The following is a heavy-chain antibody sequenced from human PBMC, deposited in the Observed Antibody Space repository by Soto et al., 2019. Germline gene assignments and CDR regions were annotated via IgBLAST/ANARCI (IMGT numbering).Heavy chain of an antibody. J-gene: IGHJ5*02. Sequence: PSETLSLTCTVSGRSISSGDYYWSWIRQPPGKGLEWIGYIYYSGSTYYNPSLKSRVTISVDTSKNQFSLKLSSVTAADTAVYYCARHPDCSSTSCYRWFDPWGQGTLVTVSS. V-gene: IGHV4-30-4*01. CDR2: IYYSGST. CDR3: ARHPDCSSTSCYRWFDP. D-gene: IGHD2-2*01. CDR1: GRSISSGDYY.